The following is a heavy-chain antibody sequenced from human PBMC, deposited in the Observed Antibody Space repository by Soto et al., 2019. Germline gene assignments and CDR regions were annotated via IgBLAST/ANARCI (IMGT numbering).Heavy chain of an antibody. D-gene: IGHD6-6*01. CDR2: ISAHNGNT. CDR3: ARGRDGDY. V-gene: IGHV1-18*01. CDR1: GYGFTTYG. Sequence: QVHLVQSGAEVKKPGASVKVSCKGSGYGFTTYGISWVRQAPGQGLEWMAWISAHNGNTNYAQKLQGRVTVTRDTSTSTACMGLRSLRSVDTGVYYCARGRDGDYWGQGALVTVSS. J-gene: IGHJ4*02.